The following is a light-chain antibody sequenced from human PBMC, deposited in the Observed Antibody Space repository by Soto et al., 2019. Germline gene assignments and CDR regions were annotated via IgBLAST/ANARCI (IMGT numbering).Light chain of an antibody. V-gene: IGKV3-20*01. CDR3: QQYGSSPT. CDR1: QSVSSSY. CDR2: GAS. J-gene: IGKJ4*01. Sequence: ESGLTRSPGTLSLSPVERASLSCMASQSVSSSYLAWYQQKPGQAPRLLIYGASSRATGIPDRFSGSGSGTDFTLTISRLEPEDFAVYYCQQYGSSPTFGGGTKVDIK.